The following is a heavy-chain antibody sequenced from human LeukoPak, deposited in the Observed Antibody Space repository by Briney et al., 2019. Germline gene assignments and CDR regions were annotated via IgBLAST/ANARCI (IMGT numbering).Heavy chain of an antibody. CDR2: IYSGGST. CDR3: ARGYCSSTSCYGVRGYYFDY. D-gene: IGHD2-2*01. CDR1: GFTVSSNY. J-gene: IGHJ4*02. V-gene: IGHV3-53*01. Sequence: GGSLRLSCAASGFTVSSNYMSWVRQAPGKGLEWVSVIYSGGSTYYADSVKGRFTISRDNSKKTLYLQMNSLRAEDTAVYYCARGYCSSTSCYGVRGYYFDYWGQGTLVTVSS.